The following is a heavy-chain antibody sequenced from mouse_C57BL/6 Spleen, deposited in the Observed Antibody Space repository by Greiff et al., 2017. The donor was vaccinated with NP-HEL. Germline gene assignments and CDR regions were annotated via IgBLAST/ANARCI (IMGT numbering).Heavy chain of an antibody. CDR1: GYTFTSYW. CDR2: IDPSDSYT. Sequence: VQLQQPGAELVMPGASVKLSCKASGYTFTSYWMHWVKQRPGQGLEWIGEIDPSDSYTNYNQKFKGKSTLTVDKSSSTAYMQLSSLTSEDSAVYYCARRSYYSNLYYYAMDYWGQGTSVTVSS. CDR3: ARRSYYSNLYYYAMDY. J-gene: IGHJ4*01. V-gene: IGHV1-69*01. D-gene: IGHD2-5*01.